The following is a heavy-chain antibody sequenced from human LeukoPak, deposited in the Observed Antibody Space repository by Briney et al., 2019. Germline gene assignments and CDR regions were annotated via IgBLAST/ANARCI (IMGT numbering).Heavy chain of an antibody. D-gene: IGHD3-9*01. J-gene: IGHJ4*02. CDR3: ARAPRPKGDILTGYDY. Sequence: SETLSLTCTVSGGSISSSSYYWGWIRQPPGKGLEWIGSIYYSGSTNYNPSLKSRVTISVDTSKNQFSLKLSSVTATDTAVYYCARAPRPKGDILTGYDYWGQGTLVTVSS. V-gene: IGHV4-39*07. CDR1: GGSISSSSYY. CDR2: IYYSGST.